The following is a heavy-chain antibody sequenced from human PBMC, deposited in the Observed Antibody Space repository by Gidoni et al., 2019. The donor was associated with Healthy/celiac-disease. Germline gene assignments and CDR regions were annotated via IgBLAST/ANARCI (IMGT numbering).Heavy chain of an antibody. V-gene: IGHV4-39*01. Sequence: QLQLQESGPGLVKPSETLSLTCTVSGGSISSSSYYWGWIRQPPGKGLEWIGSIYYSGSTYYNPSLKSRVTISVDTSKNQFSLKLSSVTAADTAVYYCARPGIAAAGIYAFDIWGQGTMVTVSS. CDR2: IYYSGST. CDR3: ARPGIAAAGIYAFDI. J-gene: IGHJ3*02. CDR1: GGSISSSSYY. D-gene: IGHD6-13*01.